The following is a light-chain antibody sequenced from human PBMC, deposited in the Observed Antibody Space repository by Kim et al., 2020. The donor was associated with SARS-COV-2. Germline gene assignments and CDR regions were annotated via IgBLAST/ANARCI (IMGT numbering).Light chain of an antibody. CDR3: QVWDSSSDPVV. Sequence: AQGKTARITWGGNNIGSKSVHWDQQKPGQAPVLVVYDDSDRPSGIPERFSGSNSGNTATLTISRVEAGDEADYYCQVWDSSSDPVVFGGGTQLTVL. CDR1: NIGSKS. CDR2: DDS. V-gene: IGLV3-21*03. J-gene: IGLJ2*01.